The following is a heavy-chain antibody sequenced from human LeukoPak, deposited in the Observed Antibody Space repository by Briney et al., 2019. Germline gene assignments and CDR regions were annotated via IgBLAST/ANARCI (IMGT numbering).Heavy chain of an antibody. D-gene: IGHD2-2*01. CDR2: IRYDGSNK. Sequence: SGGSLRLSCAASGFTFSSYGMHWVRQAPGKGLEWVAFIRYDGSNKYYADSVKGRFTISRDNSKNTLYLQMNSLRAEDTAVYYCAKVSEYQLLGFDYWGQGTLVTVSS. CDR3: AKVSEYQLLGFDY. J-gene: IGHJ4*02. CDR1: GFTFSSYG. V-gene: IGHV3-30*02.